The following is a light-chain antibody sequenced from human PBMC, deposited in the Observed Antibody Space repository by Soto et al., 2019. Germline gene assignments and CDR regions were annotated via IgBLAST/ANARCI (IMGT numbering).Light chain of an antibody. CDR1: QSVSSS. V-gene: IGKV3-11*01. J-gene: IGKJ5*01. CDR2: DAS. CDR3: QQRSNLIT. Sequence: EIVLTQSPATLSLSPGERATLSCRASQSVSSSLAWFQQKPGQAPRLLIYDASNRATGIPARFSGSGSGTDFTLTISSLEPEDFAVYYCQQRSNLITFGQGTRLEI.